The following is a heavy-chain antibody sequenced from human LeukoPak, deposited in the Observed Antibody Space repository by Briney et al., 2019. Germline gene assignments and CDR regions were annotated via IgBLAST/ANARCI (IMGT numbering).Heavy chain of an antibody. Sequence: GGSLRLSCAASGFTFTNYWMHWVRQVPGKGLVWVSRIDNGGSDTSHADSVKGRFTISRDNAKNTLYLQMNSLRAEDTAVYCCARGEGWHCSGSDCFTHWFDPWGQGTLVTVSS. D-gene: IGHD2-15*01. CDR3: ARGEGWHCSGSDCFTHWFDP. J-gene: IGHJ5*02. CDR1: GFTFTNYW. V-gene: IGHV3-74*01. CDR2: IDNGGSDT.